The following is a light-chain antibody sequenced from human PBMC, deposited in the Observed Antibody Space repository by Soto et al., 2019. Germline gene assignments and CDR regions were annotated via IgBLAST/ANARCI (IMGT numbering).Light chain of an antibody. J-gene: IGKJ4*01. CDR2: DTS. CDR1: QSVNSF. Sequence: PGERATLSCRASQSVNSFLAWYQQKPGQAPRLLIYDTSKRATGIPARFSGSGSGTDFTLTISSLEPEDFAIYYCQQRAKWPLTFGGGXKVEIK. V-gene: IGKV3-11*01. CDR3: QQRAKWPLT.